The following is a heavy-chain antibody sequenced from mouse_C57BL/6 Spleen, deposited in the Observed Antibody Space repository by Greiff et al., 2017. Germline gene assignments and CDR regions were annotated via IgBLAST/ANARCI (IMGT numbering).Heavy chain of an antibody. J-gene: IGHJ4*01. V-gene: IGHV1-15*01. CDR1: GYTFTDYE. CDR3: TREDY. Sequence: SGAELVRPGASVTLSCKASGYTFTDYEMHWVKQTPVHGLEWIGAIDPETGGAAYNQKFKGKAILTADKSSSTAYMELRSLTSEDSAVYYCTREDYWGQGTSVTVSS. CDR2: IDPETGGA.